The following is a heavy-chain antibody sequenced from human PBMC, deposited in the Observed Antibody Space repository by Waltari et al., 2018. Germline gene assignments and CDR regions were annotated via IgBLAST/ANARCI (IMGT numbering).Heavy chain of an antibody. CDR2: IYTTGTP. J-gene: IGHJ2*01. V-gene: IGHV4-61*02. D-gene: IGHD6-6*01. CDR3: AREPSVAARSYWYFDL. CDR1: GGSITSGNYY. Sequence: QVQLQESGPGLVKPSQTLSLICTVSGGSITSGNYYWTWIRQPAGKGLEWIGRIYTTGTPTYNPPLRSRVTILVDTSNNHFSLRLSSVTAADTAVYYCAREPSVAARSYWYFDLWGRGTLVTVSS.